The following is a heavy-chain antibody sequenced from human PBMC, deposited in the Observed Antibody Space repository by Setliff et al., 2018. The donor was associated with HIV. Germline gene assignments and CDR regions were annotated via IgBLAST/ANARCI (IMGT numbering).Heavy chain of an antibody. CDR3: ARSHFITLFGVIYYPGYFNL. J-gene: IGHJ2*01. CDR1: GYKFTSYW. D-gene: IGHD3-3*01. V-gene: IGHV5-51*01. CDR2: INPSTSEV. Sequence: PGESLKISCKDSGYKFTSYWVGWVRQMPGRGLEWMGFINPSTSEVRYRPSLQGQITISADKSISTAYLQWSSLKASDTAIYYCARSHFITLFGVIYYPGYFNLWGRGTQVTVSS.